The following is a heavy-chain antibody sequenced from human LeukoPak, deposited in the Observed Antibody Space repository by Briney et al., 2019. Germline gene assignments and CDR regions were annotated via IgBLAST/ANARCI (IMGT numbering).Heavy chain of an antibody. V-gene: IGHV3-74*01. D-gene: IGHD1-26*01. CDR1: GFTFSNYW. CDR2: INSDGSTT. CDR3: AKDQVGAILWFDN. J-gene: IGHJ4*02. Sequence: PGGSLRLSCAGSGFTFSNYWMHWVRQAPGKGLVWVSRINSDGSTTDYRDSVKGRFTISRDNAKNTLYLQMNSLRAEDTAVYYCAKDQVGAILWFDNWGQGTLVTVSS.